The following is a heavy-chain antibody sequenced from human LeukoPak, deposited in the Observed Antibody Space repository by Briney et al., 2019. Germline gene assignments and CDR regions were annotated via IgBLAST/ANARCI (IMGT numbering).Heavy chain of an antibody. CDR2: INSGGTV. Sequence: GGSLRLSCAASGFIVSSYETGWVRQAPGKGLEWLSYINSGGTVYYADSVKGRFTFSRDNAKNSLYLHMNSLRAEDTALYHCARFSSTWYVAFDMWGQGTMVTVSS. D-gene: IGHD6-13*01. CDR1: GFIVSSYE. V-gene: IGHV3-48*03. CDR3: ARFSSTWYVAFDM. J-gene: IGHJ3*02.